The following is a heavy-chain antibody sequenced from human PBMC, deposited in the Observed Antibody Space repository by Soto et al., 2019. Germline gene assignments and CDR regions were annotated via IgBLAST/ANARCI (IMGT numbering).Heavy chain of an antibody. CDR1: GCTFSSYS. CDR3: ARDVGRPGSTSYDD. J-gene: IGHJ4*02. CDR2: LSSSSTI. V-gene: IGHV3-48*02. D-gene: IGHD2-2*01. Sequence: PGGSLRLSCAASGCTFSSYSMNWVRQAPGKGLEWVSYLSSSSTIYYADSLKGRFTISRDNAKNSLYIQMNSLRDQATAVYYCARDVGRPGSTSYDDWGQGTLVTVSS.